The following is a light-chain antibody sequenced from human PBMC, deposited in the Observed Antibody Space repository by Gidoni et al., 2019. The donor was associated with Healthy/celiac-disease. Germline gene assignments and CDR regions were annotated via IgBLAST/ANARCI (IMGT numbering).Light chain of an antibody. CDR2: FGS. Sequence: DHVMPHPPPSLPVTPGEPASNSCRSSQSRLHSNGYNYLDWYLQKPGQSPQLLIYFGSHRGSGVPNRFSSSGSGTDFTLKISRVDAEDVGVYYCMRDLQTLTFGGGTKVEIK. CDR3: MRDLQTLT. CDR1: QSRLHSNGYNY. J-gene: IGKJ4*02. V-gene: IGKV2-28*01.